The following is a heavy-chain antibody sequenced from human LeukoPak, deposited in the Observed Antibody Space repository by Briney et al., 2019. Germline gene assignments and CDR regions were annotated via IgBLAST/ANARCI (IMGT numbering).Heavy chain of an antibody. D-gene: IGHD3-22*01. V-gene: IGHV4-39*01. CDR1: GGSISSSSYY. CDR2: IYYSGST. J-gene: IGHJ4*02. Sequence: SETLSLTCTVSGGSISSSSYYWGWIRQPPGKGLEWIGSIYYSGSTYYNPSLKSRVTISVDTSKNQFSLKLSSVTAADTAVYYCASSGYPAPPDYWGQGTLVTVSS. CDR3: ASSGYPAPPDY.